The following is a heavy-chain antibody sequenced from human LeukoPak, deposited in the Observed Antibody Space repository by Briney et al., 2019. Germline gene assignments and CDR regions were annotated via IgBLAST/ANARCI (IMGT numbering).Heavy chain of an antibody. Sequence: SETLSLTCTVSGGSISSTSYYWGWFRQSPGKGLEWIGSLYYSRTTYYNPSLNSRVTISVVTSKNQFSLQLNSVTAADTAVYYCARHDGRGGNTMGALDSWGQGSLVTVSS. CDR1: GGSISSTSYY. CDR3: ARHDGRGGNTMGALDS. D-gene: IGHD3-3*01. V-gene: IGHV4-39*01. CDR2: LYYSRTT. J-gene: IGHJ4*02.